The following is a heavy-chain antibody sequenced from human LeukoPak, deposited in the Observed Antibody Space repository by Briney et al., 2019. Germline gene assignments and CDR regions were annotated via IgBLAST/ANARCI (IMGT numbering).Heavy chain of an antibody. Sequence: ASVKVSCKASGYTFTSYGIIWVRQAPGQELEWMGWISTYNGNTNYAQKIQGRVTMTTDTSTSTAYMELRSLRSDDTAVYYCARDLPYSSSWESIDYWGQGTPVTVSS. J-gene: IGHJ4*02. CDR3: ARDLPYSSSWESIDY. V-gene: IGHV1-18*01. CDR2: ISTYNGNT. D-gene: IGHD6-13*01. CDR1: GYTFTSYG.